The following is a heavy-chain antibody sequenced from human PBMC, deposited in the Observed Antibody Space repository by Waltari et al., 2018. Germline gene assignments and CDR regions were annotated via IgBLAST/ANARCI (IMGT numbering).Heavy chain of an antibody. CDR2: INPKSGNT. CDR3: ARVHYDFWSGYYI. J-gene: IGHJ4*02. CDR1: GYPFSDYD. Sequence: QMQLVQSGAEVKKPGASVKVSCKAYGYPFSDYDINWVRQATGHGLEWMGWINPKSGNTVSAQNFQDRVTITRDPSTSTVYMELSSLRSDDAAVYYCARVHYDFWSGYYIWGQGTLVTVPS. D-gene: IGHD3-3*01. V-gene: IGHV1-8*02.